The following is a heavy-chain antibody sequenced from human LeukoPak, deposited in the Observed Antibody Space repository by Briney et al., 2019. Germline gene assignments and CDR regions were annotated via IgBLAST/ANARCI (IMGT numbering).Heavy chain of an antibody. D-gene: IGHD3-10*01. CDR2: ISAYNGNT. J-gene: IGHJ4*02. CDR3: ASHYGSGYPLDY. Sequence: GASVKVSCKASGYTFTSYGISWVRQAPGQGLEWMGWISAYNGNTNYAQKFQGRVTITADKSTSTAYMELSSLRSEDTAVYYCASHYGSGYPLDYWGQGTLVTVSS. CDR1: GYTFTSYG. V-gene: IGHV1-18*01.